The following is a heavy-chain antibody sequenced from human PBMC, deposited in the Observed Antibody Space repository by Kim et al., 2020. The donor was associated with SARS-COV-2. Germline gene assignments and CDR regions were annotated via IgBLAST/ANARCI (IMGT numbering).Heavy chain of an antibody. D-gene: IGHD3-22*01. CDR3: AKFPGLLRMYYFDY. V-gene: IGHV3-23*01. Sequence: ADAVKGRFPISRDNSKNTLYLQMNSLRAEDTAVYYCAKFPGLLRMYYFDYWGQGTLVTVSS. J-gene: IGHJ4*02.